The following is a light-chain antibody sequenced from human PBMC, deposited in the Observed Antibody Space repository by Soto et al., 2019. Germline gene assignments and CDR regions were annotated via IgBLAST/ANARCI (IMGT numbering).Light chain of an antibody. V-gene: IGKV3-20*01. Sequence: EIVLTQSPGTLSLSPGERATLSCRASQSVSSTFLAWYQQKPGQAPRLLIYGASSRATGIPDRFSGSGSGTDFTLTISRLEPEAFAVYYCQQYGSSPRFTFGPGTKVDI. CDR1: QSVSSTF. J-gene: IGKJ3*01. CDR3: QQYGSSPRFT. CDR2: GAS.